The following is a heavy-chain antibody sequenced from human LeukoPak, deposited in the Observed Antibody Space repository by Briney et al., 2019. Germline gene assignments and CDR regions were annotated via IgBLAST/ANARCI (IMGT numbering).Heavy chain of an antibody. J-gene: IGHJ2*01. CDR3: ARVRRDRYNRSYWYFDL. CDR1: GGSFSGYY. Sequence: PSETLSLTCAVYGGSFSGYYWSWIRQPPGKGLEWIGEINHSGSTNYNPSLKSRVTISVDTSKNQFSLKLSSVTAADTAVYYCARVRRDRYNRSYWYFDLWGRGTLVTVSS. D-gene: IGHD5-24*01. V-gene: IGHV4-34*01. CDR2: INHSGST.